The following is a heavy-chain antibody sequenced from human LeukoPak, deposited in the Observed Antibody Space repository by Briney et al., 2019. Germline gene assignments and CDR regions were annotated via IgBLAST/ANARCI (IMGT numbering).Heavy chain of an antibody. V-gene: IGHV1-2*02. J-gene: IGHJ5*01. CDR3: ARMALDGGDSIGFDS. Sequence: ASVKVSCKASGCTFTDYFIHWVRQAPGQGIEWMGWINPNIGDASYAQKFQDRVTMTRDRSINTAYMELSRLTSDDTAEYYCARMALDGGDSIGFDSWGQGTLVTVSS. CDR2: INPNIGDA. D-gene: IGHD2-21*02. CDR1: GCTFTDYF.